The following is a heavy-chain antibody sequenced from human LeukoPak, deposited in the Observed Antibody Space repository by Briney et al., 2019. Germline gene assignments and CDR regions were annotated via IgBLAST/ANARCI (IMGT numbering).Heavy chain of an antibody. Sequence: ASVKVSCKASGYTFTSYAMHWVRQAPGQRLEWLGWINAGNGNTKYSQKFQGRVTITRDTSASTAYMELSSLRSEDTAVYYCASQVGYCSSTSCGVEIDYWGQGTLVTVSS. V-gene: IGHV1-3*01. D-gene: IGHD2-2*03. J-gene: IGHJ4*02. CDR2: INAGNGNT. CDR3: ASQVGYCSSTSCGVEIDY. CDR1: GYTFTSYA.